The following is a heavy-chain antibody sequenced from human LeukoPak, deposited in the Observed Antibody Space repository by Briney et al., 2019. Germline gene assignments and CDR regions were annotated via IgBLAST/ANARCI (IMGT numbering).Heavy chain of an antibody. Sequence: ASVKVSCKASGYTFTSYYMHWVRQAPGQGLEWMGIINPSGGSTSYAQKFQGRVTITADESTSTAYMELSSLRSEDTAVYYCARGLDIVVVPDWYFDLWGRGTLVTVSS. CDR1: GYTFTSYY. D-gene: IGHD2-2*03. CDR2: INPSGGST. V-gene: IGHV1-46*01. J-gene: IGHJ2*01. CDR3: ARGLDIVVVPDWYFDL.